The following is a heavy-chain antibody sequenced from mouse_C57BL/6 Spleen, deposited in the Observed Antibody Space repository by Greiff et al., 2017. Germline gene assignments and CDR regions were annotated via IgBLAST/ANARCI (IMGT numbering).Heavy chain of an antibody. CDR1: GYSITSGYY. J-gene: IGHJ3*01. Sequence: ESGPGLVKPSQSLSLTCSVTGYSITSGYYWNWIRQFPGNKLEWMGYISYDGSNNYNPSLKNRISITRDTSKNQFFLKLNSVTTEDTATYYCARDPSWFAYWGQGTPVTVSA. CDR2: ISYDGSN. CDR3: ARDPSWFAY. V-gene: IGHV3-6*01.